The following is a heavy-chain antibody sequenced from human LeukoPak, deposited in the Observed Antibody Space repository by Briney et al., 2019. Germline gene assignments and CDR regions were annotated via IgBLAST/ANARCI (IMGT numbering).Heavy chain of an antibody. CDR2: IWYDGSNK. CDR1: GFTLSSYG. Sequence: GGSLRLSCAASGFTLSSYGMHWVRQAPGKGLESVALIWYDGSNKYYADSVKGRFTISRDNSKNTLYLQMNSLRAEDTAVYYCAREGPRGNSQFDYWGQGTLVTVSS. J-gene: IGHJ4*02. D-gene: IGHD2/OR15-2a*01. V-gene: IGHV3-33*01. CDR3: AREGPRGNSQFDY.